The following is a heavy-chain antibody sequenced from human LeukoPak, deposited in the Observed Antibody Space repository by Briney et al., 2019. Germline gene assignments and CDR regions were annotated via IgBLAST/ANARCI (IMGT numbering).Heavy chain of an antibody. J-gene: IGHJ4*02. V-gene: IGHV6-1*01. CDR2: TYYRTKWYS. D-gene: IGHD6-19*01. CDR3: ARDVRGMTVALFDQ. Sequence: SQTLSLTCVISGDSVSRTNAAWNWIRQSPSRGLEWLGRTYYRTKWYSDSAVSVKSRIIINADTSKNQFSLQLNSVTPEDTAVYYCARDVRGMTVALFDQWGQGTPVTVSS. CDR1: GDSVSRTNAA.